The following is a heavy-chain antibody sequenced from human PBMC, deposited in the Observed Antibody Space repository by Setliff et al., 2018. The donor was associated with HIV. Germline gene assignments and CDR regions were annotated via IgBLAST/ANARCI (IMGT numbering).Heavy chain of an antibody. J-gene: IGHJ4*02. CDR1: GDSIRSGYY. CDR3: ASRWGSYYDTNGHPFDY. Sequence: SETLSLTCAMSGDSIRSGYYWGWIRQPPGKGLEWIGTMYHSGSTYYNPSLQGRVTMFFDTSEDHFSLRLSSVTAADTAVYYCASRWGSYYDTNGHPFDYWGQGTLVTVSS. CDR2: MYHSGST. D-gene: IGHD3-22*01. V-gene: IGHV4-38-2*01.